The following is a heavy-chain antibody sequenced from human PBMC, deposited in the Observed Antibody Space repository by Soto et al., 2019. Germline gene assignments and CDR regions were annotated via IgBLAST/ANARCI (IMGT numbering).Heavy chain of an antibody. J-gene: IGHJ4*02. V-gene: IGHV3-30-3*01. CDR3: ARDHFGSSWSYFDY. CDR1: GFTFSTYA. CDR2: ISDDGSNK. D-gene: IGHD6-13*01. Sequence: PGGSLRLSCAASGFTFSTYAMHWVRQAPGKGLEWVAVISDDGSNKYYAESVKGRFTISRDNSKNTLYLQMNSLRAEDTAVYYCARDHFGSSWSYFDYWGQGTLVTVSS.